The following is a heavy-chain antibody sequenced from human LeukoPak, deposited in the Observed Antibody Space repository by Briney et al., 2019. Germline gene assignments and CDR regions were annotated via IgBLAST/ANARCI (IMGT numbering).Heavy chain of an antibody. CDR1: GFTFSSYW. CDR2: IKQDGSEK. CDR3: ARWTGYSMGGFDY. D-gene: IGHD3/OR15-3a*01. Sequence: GGSLRLSCAASGFTFSSYWMSWVRQAPGKGLEWVANIKQDGSEKYYVDSVKGRFTISRDNAKNSLYLQMNSLRAEDTAVYYCARWTGYSMGGFDYWGQGTLVTVSS. J-gene: IGHJ4*02. V-gene: IGHV3-7*01.